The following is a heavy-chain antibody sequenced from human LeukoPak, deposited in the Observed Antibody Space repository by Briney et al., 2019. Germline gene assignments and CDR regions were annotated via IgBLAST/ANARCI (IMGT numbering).Heavy chain of an antibody. J-gene: IGHJ3*02. D-gene: IGHD3-16*01. V-gene: IGHV4-4*07. CDR2: IYTSGST. CDR1: GGSISSYY. Sequence: SETLSLTCTVSGGSISSYYWSWIRQPAGKGLEWIGRIYTSGSTNYNPSLKSRVTISVDTSKNQFSLKLSSVTAADTAVYYCAREGGLTSVYAFDIWGQGTMVTVSS. CDR3: AREGGLTSVYAFDI.